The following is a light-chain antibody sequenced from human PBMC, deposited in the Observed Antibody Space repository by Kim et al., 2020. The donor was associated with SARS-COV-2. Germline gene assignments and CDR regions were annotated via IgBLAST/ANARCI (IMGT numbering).Light chain of an antibody. V-gene: IGKV1-16*02. J-gene: IGKJ2*01. CDR1: EGIVSY. CDR3: QQYKSFPYT. Sequence: SASVGDRVTIACRAMEGIVSYLAWFQQKSGKPPKSLIYAASNLESGVPSKFSGSGSGTDFALTISSLQPDDFATYYCQQYKSFPYTFGQGTKLEI. CDR2: AAS.